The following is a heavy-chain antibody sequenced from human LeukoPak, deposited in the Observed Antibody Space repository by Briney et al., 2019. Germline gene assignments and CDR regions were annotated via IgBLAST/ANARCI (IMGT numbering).Heavy chain of an antibody. CDR1: GFSFSNYG. J-gene: IGHJ4*02. V-gene: IGHV3-33*01. Sequence: GTSLRLSCAASGFSFSNYGMHWVRQAPGKGLEGVAVIWYHGTNKYYTDSVKGRFTISRDNSNNTLYLQMDSLRAEDTAMYYCARDGDSRGWSPYYFDYCGQGTLVTVSS. CDR3: ARDGDSRGWSPYYFDY. D-gene: IGHD6-19*01. CDR2: IWYHGTNK.